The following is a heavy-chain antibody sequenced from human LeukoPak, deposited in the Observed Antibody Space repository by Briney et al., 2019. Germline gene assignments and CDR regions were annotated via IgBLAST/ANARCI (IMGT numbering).Heavy chain of an antibody. D-gene: IGHD3-16*01. CDR1: GDSISTSKSY. CDR3: AREVTYPLSRLGWFDP. CDR2: IYYSGST. Sequence: MASDTLSLTCTVSGDSISTSKSYWSWIRQPPGKGLEWIGYIYYSGSTNYNPSLKSRVTISVDTSKNQFSLKLSSVTAADTAVYYCAREVTYPLSRLGWFDPWGQGTLVTVSS. J-gene: IGHJ5*02. V-gene: IGHV4-61*01.